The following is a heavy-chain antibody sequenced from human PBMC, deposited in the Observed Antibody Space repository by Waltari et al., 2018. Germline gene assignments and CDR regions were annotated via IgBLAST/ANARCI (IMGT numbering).Heavy chain of an antibody. Sequence: QVQLQQWGAGLLKPSETLSLTCAVYGGSFSGYYWSWIRQPPGKGLEWIGEINHSGSTNYNPSLKSRVTISVDTSKNQFSLKLSSVTAADTAVYYCARVVAGTSPTIWYGMDVWGQGTTVTVSS. CDR3: ARVVAGTSPTIWYGMDV. V-gene: IGHV4-34*01. CDR1: GGSFSGYY. D-gene: IGHD6-19*01. J-gene: IGHJ6*02. CDR2: INHSGST.